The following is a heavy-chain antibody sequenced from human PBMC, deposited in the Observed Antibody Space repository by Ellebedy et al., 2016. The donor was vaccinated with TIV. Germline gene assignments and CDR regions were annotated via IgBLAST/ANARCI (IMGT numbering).Heavy chain of an antibody. CDR1: GYTFTSYG. CDR2: ISAYNGNT. D-gene: IGHD6-13*01. Sequence: ASVKVSCXASGYTFTSYGISWVRQAPGQGLEWMGWISAYNGNTNYAQKLQGRVTMTTDTSTSTAYMELRSLRSEDTAVYYCVTRWGYSSPFGGGDYWGQGTLVTVSS. CDR3: VTRWGYSSPFGGGDY. J-gene: IGHJ4*02. V-gene: IGHV1-18*01.